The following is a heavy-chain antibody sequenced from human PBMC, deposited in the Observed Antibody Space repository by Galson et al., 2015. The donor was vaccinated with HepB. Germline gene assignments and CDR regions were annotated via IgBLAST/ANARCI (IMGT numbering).Heavy chain of an antibody. CDR1: GFTFSRDG. J-gene: IGHJ4*02. CDR3: AREGDTAMAYYLDY. Sequence: SLRLSCAASGFTFSRDGMHWVRQAPGKGLEWVAVIWNDGSNKNYADSVKGRFTISRDNSKNTLYLQMSSLRAEDTAVYYCAREGDTAMAYYLDYWGQGTLVTVSS. V-gene: IGHV3-33*01. D-gene: IGHD5-18*01. CDR2: IWNDGSNK.